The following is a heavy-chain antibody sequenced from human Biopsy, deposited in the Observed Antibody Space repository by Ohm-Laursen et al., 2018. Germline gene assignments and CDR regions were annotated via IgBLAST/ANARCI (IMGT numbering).Heavy chain of an antibody. Sequence: SVKVSCKASGYTFTDYFLHWVRQAPGQGPGWMGWTSPSSGGPNYAQKFQGRVTMIRDTSATTGDMELSSLRSDDTAVYDCARDIMNPIGGLVARSDVFDVWGQGTMVTVSS. CDR2: TSPSSGGP. D-gene: IGHD3-16*02. CDR1: GYTFTDYF. J-gene: IGHJ3*01. CDR3: ARDIMNPIGGLVARSDVFDV. V-gene: IGHV1-2*02.